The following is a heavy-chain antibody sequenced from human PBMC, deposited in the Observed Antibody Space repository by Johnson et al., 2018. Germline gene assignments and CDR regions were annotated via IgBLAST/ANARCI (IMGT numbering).Heavy chain of an antibody. D-gene: IGHD6-13*01. J-gene: IGHJ1*01. CDR1: GFTFSSYA. CDR3: AYRMAAVGQKYFQD. CDR2: ISDSGGST. Sequence: VQLVQSGGGLVQPGGSLRLSCAASGFTFSSYAMNWVPQAPRKGLEWFSPISDSGGSTYYADSVKGRFTISRDISKNTLYLQLNSLRGEDSALYYCAYRMAAVGQKYFQDWGQGALVTVSA. V-gene: IGHV3-23*04.